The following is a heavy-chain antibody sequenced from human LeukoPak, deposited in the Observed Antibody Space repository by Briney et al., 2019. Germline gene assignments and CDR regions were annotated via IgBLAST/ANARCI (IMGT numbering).Heavy chain of an antibody. V-gene: IGHV3-48*01. CDR3: ARDYYGDYYFDY. J-gene: IGHJ4*02. CDR1: GFTFSSYT. D-gene: IGHD4-17*01. CDR2: ISSSTSTI. Sequence: GGSLRFSCAASGFTFSSYTMNWVRQAPGKRLEWVSSISSSTSTIHYADSVKGRFTIFRDNAKNSLYLQMNSLRAEDTAVYFCARDYYGDYYFDYWGQGTLVTVSS.